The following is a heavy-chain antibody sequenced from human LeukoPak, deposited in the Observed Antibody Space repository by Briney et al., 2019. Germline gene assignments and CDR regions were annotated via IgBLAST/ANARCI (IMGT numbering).Heavy chain of an antibody. CDR1: GFTFDDYA. D-gene: IGHD6-19*01. CDR3: AKDMEQWLLDAFDI. V-gene: IGHV3-9*01. J-gene: IGHJ3*02. Sequence: GGSVRLSCAASGFTFDDYAMHWVRPAPGKGLEWVSGISWNSGSIGYADPVKGRFTISRDNAKNSLYLQMNSLRAEDTALYYCAKDMEQWLLDAFDIWGQGTMVTVSS. CDR2: ISWNSGSI.